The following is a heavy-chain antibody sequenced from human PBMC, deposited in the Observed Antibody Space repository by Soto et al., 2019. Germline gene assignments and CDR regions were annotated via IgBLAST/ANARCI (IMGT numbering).Heavy chain of an antibody. Sequence: GASVKVSCKASGYTFTSYAISWVRQAPGQGLEWMGWISGYNGITNYAQKFQGRVTMTTDTSTSTAYMELRTLRSDDTAVYYCAREGYYYYYGMDVWGQGTTVTVSS. V-gene: IGHV1-18*01. CDR2: ISGYNGIT. CDR3: AREGYYYYYGMDV. J-gene: IGHJ6*02. CDR1: GYTFTSYA.